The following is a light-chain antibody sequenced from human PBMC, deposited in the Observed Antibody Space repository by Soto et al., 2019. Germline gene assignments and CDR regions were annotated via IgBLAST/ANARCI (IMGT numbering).Light chain of an antibody. J-gene: IGKJ1*01. V-gene: IGKV3-20*01. CDR2: GAS. CDR3: QQYDTLPRT. CDR1: QTGGKNY. Sequence: EIVLTQSPGTLSVSPGHGATLSWSASQTGGKNYLAWYQQRPGQAPRLLIHGASSRATGIPDRFSGSGSGTEFTLTIGRLEPEDFAVYYCQQYDTLPRTFGQGTKVDIK.